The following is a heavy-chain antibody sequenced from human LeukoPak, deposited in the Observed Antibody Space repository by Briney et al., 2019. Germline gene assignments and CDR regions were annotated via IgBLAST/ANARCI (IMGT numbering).Heavy chain of an antibody. V-gene: IGHV1-46*01. CDR2: INPSGGST. D-gene: IGHD6-19*01. CDR1: GYTFTSYY. Sequence: LGASVKVSCKASGYTFTSYYMHWVRQAPGQGLEWMGIINPSGGSTSYAQKFQGRVTMTRDTSTSTVYMELSSLRSEDTAVYYCARRPRIAVAGYGPFGMDVWGQGTTVTVSS. J-gene: IGHJ6*02. CDR3: ARRPRIAVAGYGPFGMDV.